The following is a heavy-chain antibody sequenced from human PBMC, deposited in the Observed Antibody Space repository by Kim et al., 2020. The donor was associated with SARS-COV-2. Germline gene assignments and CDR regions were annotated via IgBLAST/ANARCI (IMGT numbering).Heavy chain of an antibody. D-gene: IGHD3-10*01. CDR2: T. V-gene: IGHV4-31*02. J-gene: IGHJ5*02. Sequence: TDYTPSLKSRVTISVDTSKNQFSLKLSSVTAADTAVYYCARGVFGNWFDPWGQGTLVTVSS. CDR3: ARGVFGNWFDP.